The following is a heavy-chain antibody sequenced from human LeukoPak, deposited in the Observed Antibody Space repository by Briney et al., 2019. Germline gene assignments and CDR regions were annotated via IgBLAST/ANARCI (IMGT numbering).Heavy chain of an antibody. CDR3: ARGFRSDYYGSGSYCHY. J-gene: IGHJ4*01. Sequence: ASVKVSCKASGYTLTSYGISWVRQAPGQGLEWMGWISAYNGNTNYAQKLQGRVTMTTDTSTSTAYMELRSLRSDDTAVYYCARGFRSDYYGSGSYCHYWGQEPWSPSPQ. CDR1: GYTLTSYG. D-gene: IGHD3-10*01. CDR2: ISAYNGNT. V-gene: IGHV1-18*01.